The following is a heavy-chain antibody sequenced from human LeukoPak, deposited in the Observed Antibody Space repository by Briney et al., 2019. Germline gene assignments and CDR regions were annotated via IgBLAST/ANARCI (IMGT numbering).Heavy chain of an antibody. D-gene: IGHD6-6*01. CDR3: ASLQSPDSSSNDWFDP. V-gene: IGHV4-59*11. Sequence: SETLSLTCTVSGGSISGHYWNWIRQPPGKGLEWIGYIHYSGDTNYNRSLKSRVAISVDTSKNQFSLKLSSVTAADTAVYYCASLQSPDSSSNDWFDPWGQGTLVTDSS. CDR2: IHYSGDT. J-gene: IGHJ5*02. CDR1: GGSISGHY.